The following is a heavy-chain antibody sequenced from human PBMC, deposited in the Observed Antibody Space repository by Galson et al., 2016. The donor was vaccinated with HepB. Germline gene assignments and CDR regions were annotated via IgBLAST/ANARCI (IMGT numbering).Heavy chain of an antibody. D-gene: IGHD6-19*01. CDR3: TKTGSGWYFDY. Sequence: SLRLSCAASGFTFTSRAMHWVRQAPGKGLEWVAVISYDGRKIFYADSVRGRFSISRDNSKNTLFLQMNSLRAEDTAVYYCTKTGSGWYFDYWGQGTLVIVSS. J-gene: IGHJ4*02. V-gene: IGHV3-30-3*02. CDR1: GFTFTSRA. CDR2: ISYDGRKI.